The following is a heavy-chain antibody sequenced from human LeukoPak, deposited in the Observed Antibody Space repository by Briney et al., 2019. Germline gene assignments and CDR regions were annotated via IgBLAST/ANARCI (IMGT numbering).Heavy chain of an antibody. V-gene: IGHV3-7*01. D-gene: IGHD6-19*01. J-gene: IGHJ6*02. CDR1: GFTFSSYW. CDR2: IKQDGSEK. CDR3: ARDRIAVADYYYYYGMDV. Sequence: PGGSLRLSCAASGFTFSSYWMSWVRQAPGKGLEWVANIKQDGSEKYYVDSVKGRFTISRDNAMNSLYLQMNSPRAEDTAVYYCARDRIAVADYYYYYGMDVWGQGTTVTVSS.